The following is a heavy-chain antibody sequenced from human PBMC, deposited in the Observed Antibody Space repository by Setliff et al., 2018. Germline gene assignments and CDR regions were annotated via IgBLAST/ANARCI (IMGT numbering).Heavy chain of an antibody. CDR2: ISVYNGYI. CDR1: GYTFTSSG. J-gene: IGHJ4*02. D-gene: IGHD3-22*01. Sequence: ASVKVSCKASGYTFTSSGISWVRQAPGQGLEWMGWISVYNGYIVYAQKLQGRVTMTTDTSTSTAYMELSSLRTEDTAVYYCARGYYDSYARYYVVGDYWGQGTPVTVSS. CDR3: ARGYYDSYARYYVVGDY. V-gene: IGHV1-18*01.